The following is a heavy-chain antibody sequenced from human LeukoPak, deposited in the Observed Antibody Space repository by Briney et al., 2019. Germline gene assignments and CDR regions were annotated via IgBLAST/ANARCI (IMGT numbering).Heavy chain of an antibody. Sequence: SETLSLTCTVSGGSISSGGYYWSWIRRHPGKGLEWIGYIYYSGSTYYNPSLKSRVTISVDTSKNQFSLKLSSVTAADTAVYYCARERLISYCGGDCFTDAFDIWGQGTMVTVSS. CDR2: IYYSGST. V-gene: IGHV4-31*03. D-gene: IGHD2-21*02. CDR1: GGSISSGGYY. J-gene: IGHJ3*02. CDR3: ARERLISYCGGDCFTDAFDI.